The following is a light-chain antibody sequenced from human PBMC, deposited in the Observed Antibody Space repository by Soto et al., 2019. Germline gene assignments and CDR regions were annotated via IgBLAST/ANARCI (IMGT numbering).Light chain of an antibody. CDR1: QNVLYSSNNKNY. J-gene: IGKJ4*01. CDR2: WAS. V-gene: IGKV4-1*01. CDR3: QQYYTTPLT. Sequence: DIVMTQSPDSLAVSLXXXXXINCKSSQNVLYSSNNKNYLAWYQQKPGQPPKLLIYWASTRESGVPDRFSGSGSGTDFTLTISSLQAEDVAVYYCQQYYTTPLTFGGGTKVEIK.